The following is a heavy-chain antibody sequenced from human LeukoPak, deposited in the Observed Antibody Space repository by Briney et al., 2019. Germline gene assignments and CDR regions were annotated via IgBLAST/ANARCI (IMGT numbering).Heavy chain of an antibody. Sequence: ASAKASCKASGYTFTGYYMHWVRQAPGQGLEWMGWINPNSGGTNYAQKFQGRVTMTRDTSISTAYMELSRLRSDDTAVYYCARADIVATIDYWGQGTLVTVSS. CDR3: ARADIVATIDY. V-gene: IGHV1-2*02. D-gene: IGHD5-12*01. CDR2: INPNSGGT. CDR1: GYTFTGYY. J-gene: IGHJ4*02.